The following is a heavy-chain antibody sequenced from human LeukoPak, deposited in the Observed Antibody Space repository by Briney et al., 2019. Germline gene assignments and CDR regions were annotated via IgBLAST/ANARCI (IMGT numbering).Heavy chain of an antibody. J-gene: IGHJ4*02. CDR1: GYTFTTHY. Sequence: ASVKVSCKASGYTFTTHYMHWVRQAPGQGLEWMGIINPSGGTTNYAQKFQGRVTMTRDTSTTTLYMELSSLRSEDTAVYYCARGRLGSGCSFDYWGQGTLVTVSS. D-gene: IGHD6-19*01. V-gene: IGHV1-46*01. CDR3: ARGRLGSGCSFDY. CDR2: INPSGGTT.